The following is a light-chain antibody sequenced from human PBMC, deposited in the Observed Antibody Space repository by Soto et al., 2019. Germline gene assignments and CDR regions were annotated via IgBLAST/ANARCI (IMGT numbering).Light chain of an antibody. CDR1: QSVSNRY. CDR2: GAS. Sequence: EIVLTQSPGTLSLSPGERATLSCRASQSVSNRYLAWYQQKPGQAPRLLIHGASSRATGITDRFSGSGSGTDFTLTISGLEPEDFAVYYCQHYDSSPRTFGQGTKVEVK. CDR3: QHYDSSPRT. V-gene: IGKV3-20*01. J-gene: IGKJ1*01.